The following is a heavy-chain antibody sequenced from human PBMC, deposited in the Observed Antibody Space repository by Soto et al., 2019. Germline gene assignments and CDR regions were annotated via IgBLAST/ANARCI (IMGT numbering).Heavy chain of an antibody. Sequence: QVQLQQWGAGLLKPSETLSLTCAVYGGSFSGYYWSWIRQPPGKGLEWIGEINHSGSTNYNPSLKSRVTISVYTSKNQFSLKLSSVTAADTAVYYCARERYYDFWSGYRPHYYYYGMDVWGQGTTVTVSS. J-gene: IGHJ6*02. D-gene: IGHD3-3*01. CDR3: ARERYYDFWSGYRPHYYYYGMDV. CDR2: INHSGST. CDR1: GGSFSGYY. V-gene: IGHV4-34*01.